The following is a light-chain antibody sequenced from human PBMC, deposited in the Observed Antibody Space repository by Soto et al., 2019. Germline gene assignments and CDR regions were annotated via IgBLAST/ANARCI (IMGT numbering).Light chain of an antibody. Sequence: ATLSFPHGERVTLPCRASQNIHNHLSWFLQKPGQAPRLLIYGVSSRDPGVPSRFSGSGSETEFTLTISSLQSEDFAVYYCQQSYRNPRTFGQGTKVDIK. CDR3: QQSYRNPRT. CDR1: QNIHNH. V-gene: IGKV3-15*01. CDR2: GVS. J-gene: IGKJ1*01.